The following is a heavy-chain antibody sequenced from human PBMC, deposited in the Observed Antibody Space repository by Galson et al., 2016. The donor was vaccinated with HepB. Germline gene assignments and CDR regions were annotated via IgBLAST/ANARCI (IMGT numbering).Heavy chain of an antibody. V-gene: IGHV3-23*01. Sequence: SLRLSCAASGFSFSNSGMSWVRQAPGRGLEWVSGITRSGDATNYADFVKGRFTISRDNSKNTLYLYMNNLTAGDTAIYYCGKHGGFDYWGQGALVTVSS. CDR2: ITRSGDAT. CDR3: GKHGGFDY. D-gene: IGHD3-16*01. J-gene: IGHJ4*02. CDR1: GFSFSNSG.